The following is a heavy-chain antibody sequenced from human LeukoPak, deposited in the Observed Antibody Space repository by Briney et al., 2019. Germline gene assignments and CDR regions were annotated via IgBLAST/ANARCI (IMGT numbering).Heavy chain of an antibody. Sequence: PGGSLRLPCAASGFTFSSYAMSWVRQAPGKGLEWVSAISGSGGSTYYADSVKGRFTISRDNSKNTLYLQMNSLRAEDTAVYYCAKDGCSSTSCYVYYYYYMDVWGKGTTVTVSS. CDR1: GFTFSSYA. CDR2: ISGSGGST. V-gene: IGHV3-23*01. CDR3: AKDGCSSTSCYVYYYYYMDV. J-gene: IGHJ6*03. D-gene: IGHD2-2*01.